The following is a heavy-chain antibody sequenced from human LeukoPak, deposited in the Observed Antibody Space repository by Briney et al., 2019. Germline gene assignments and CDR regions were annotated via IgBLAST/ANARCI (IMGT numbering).Heavy chain of an antibody. CDR3: AKDGLGMIVVASDY. J-gene: IGHJ4*02. CDR1: GLTLSSYS. CDR2: ISSSSSTI. Sequence: HPGGSLRLSCAASGLTLSSYSMNWVRQAPGKGLEWVSYISSSSSTIHYADSVKGRFTISRDHAKNSLYLQMNSLRAEDTAVYYCAKDGLGMIVVASDYWGQGTLVTVSS. D-gene: IGHD3-22*01. V-gene: IGHV3-48*01.